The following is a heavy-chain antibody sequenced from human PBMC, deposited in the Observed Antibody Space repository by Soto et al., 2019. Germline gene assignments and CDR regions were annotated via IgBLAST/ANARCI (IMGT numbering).Heavy chain of an antibody. V-gene: IGHV3-30*18. J-gene: IGHJ4*02. D-gene: IGHD2-15*01. Sequence: QVQLVESGGGVVQPGRSLRLSCAASGFTFSSYGMHWVRQAPGKGLEWVAVISYDGSNKYYADSVKGRFTISRDNSKNTLYLQMNSLRAEDTAVYYCAKSSCSGGSCYSDPLVYWGQGTLVTVSS. CDR3: AKSSCSGGSCYSDPLVY. CDR2: ISYDGSNK. CDR1: GFTFSSYG.